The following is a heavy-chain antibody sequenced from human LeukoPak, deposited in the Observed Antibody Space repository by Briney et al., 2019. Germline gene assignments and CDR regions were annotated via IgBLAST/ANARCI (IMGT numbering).Heavy chain of an antibody. V-gene: IGHV4-59*01. CDR2: IYYSGST. CDR1: GGSFSTYY. CDR3: ARAWDYYDSRGFYLRYFDY. Sequence: PSETLSLTCTVSGGSFSTYYWSWIRQPPGKGLEWIGYIYYSGSTNYNPSLKSRVTISVDMSKNQFSLKLRSVTAADTAVYYCARAWDYYDSRGFYLRYFDYWGQGTLVTVSS. J-gene: IGHJ4*02. D-gene: IGHD3-22*01.